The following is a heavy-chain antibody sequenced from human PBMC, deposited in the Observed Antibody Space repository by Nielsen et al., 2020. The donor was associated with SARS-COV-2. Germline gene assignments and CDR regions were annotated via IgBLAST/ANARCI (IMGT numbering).Heavy chain of an antibody. V-gene: IGHV3-30*02. CDR3: ARAITMVRGVIPNGMDA. Sequence: VRQAPGKGLEWVAFIRYDGSNKYYADSVKGRFTISRDNSKNTLYLQMNSLRAEDTAVYYCARAITMVRGVIPNGMDAWGQGTTVTVSS. CDR2: IRYDGSNK. D-gene: IGHD3-10*01. J-gene: IGHJ6*02.